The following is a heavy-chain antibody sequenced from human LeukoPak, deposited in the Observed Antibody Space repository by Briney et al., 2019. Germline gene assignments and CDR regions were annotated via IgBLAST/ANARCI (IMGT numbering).Heavy chain of an antibody. J-gene: IGHJ4*02. CDR1: GLTFSSYA. D-gene: IGHD3-10*01. Sequence: PGGSLRLSCAASGLTFSSYAMHWVRQAPGKGLEWVAVISYDGSNKYYADSVKGRFTISRDNSKNTLYLQMNSLRAEDTAVYYCARDLSITMRPALDSWGQGSLVTVSS. CDR3: ARDLSITMRPALDS. CDR2: ISYDGSNK. V-gene: IGHV3-30-3*01.